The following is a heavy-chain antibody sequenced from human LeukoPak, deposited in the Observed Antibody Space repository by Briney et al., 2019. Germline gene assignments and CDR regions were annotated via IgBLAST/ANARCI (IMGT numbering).Heavy chain of an antibody. Sequence: SETLSLTCTVSGGSISSGDYYWSWIRQPPGKGLEWIGYIYYSGSTNYNPSLKSRDTISVDTSKNQFSLKLSSVTAADTAVYYCARLGPVLRYFDWFDYWGQGTLVTVSS. CDR2: IYYSGST. J-gene: IGHJ4*02. CDR3: ARLGPVLRYFDWFDY. D-gene: IGHD3-9*01. CDR1: GGSISSGDYY. V-gene: IGHV4-30-4*08.